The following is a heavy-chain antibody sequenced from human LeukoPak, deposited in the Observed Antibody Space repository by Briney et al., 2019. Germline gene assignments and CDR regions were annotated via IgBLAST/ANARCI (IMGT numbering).Heavy chain of an antibody. D-gene: IGHD6-13*01. CDR1: GGSISSSNW. CDR3: ARVSVLGISAFDI. V-gene: IGHV4-4*02. J-gene: IGHJ3*02. Sequence: SETLSLTCAVSGGSISSSNWWNWVRQTPGKGLEWIGEIYHRGNTHYNPSLKSRVTMSVDTSTNQFSLRVNSVTAADTAVYYCARVSVLGISAFDIWGQGTMVTVSS. CDR2: IYHRGNT.